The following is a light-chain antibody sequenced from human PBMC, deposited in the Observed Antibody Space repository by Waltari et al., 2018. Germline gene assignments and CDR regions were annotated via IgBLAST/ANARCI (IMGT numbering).Light chain of an antibody. CDR1: SIGTKN. Sequence: SYDVTQPLSVSVALGQTAKITCGGNSIGTKNVHWYHQRPGQAPVLVIYRDTNRPSGSPGRLSGSKSGNTATLTVNRAQGDDEADYYCQLWDNTWVFGGGTKLTVL. CDR2: RDT. CDR3: QLWDNTWV. J-gene: IGLJ3*02. V-gene: IGLV3-9*01.